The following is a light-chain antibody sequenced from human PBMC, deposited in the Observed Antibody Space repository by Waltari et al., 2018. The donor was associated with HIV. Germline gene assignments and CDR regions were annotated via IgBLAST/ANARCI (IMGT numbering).Light chain of an antibody. CDR1: SSHVGDYNY. Sequence: QSALTQPASVSGSPGQSITISCTGTSSHVGDYNYVSWYQQHPGKAPQLIIYEVSNRPSGVSNRFSGSKSGNTASLTISGLQAEDEAYYYCGSYITNTNVLFGGGTRLTVL. J-gene: IGLJ2*01. CDR3: GSYITNTNVL. CDR2: EVS. V-gene: IGLV2-14*01.